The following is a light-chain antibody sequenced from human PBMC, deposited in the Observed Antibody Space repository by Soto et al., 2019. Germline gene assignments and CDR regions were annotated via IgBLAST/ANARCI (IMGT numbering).Light chain of an antibody. V-gene: IGKV1-5*03. CDR1: QSTSTH. J-gene: IGKJ1*01. CDR2: RAS. CDR3: QQYSTFSLT. Sequence: DIQMTQSPSTLSASVGDRVTITCRASQSTSTHLAWYQQQPGKAPKLLISRASRLESGVPSRFSGSGSGTEFTLTISSPQPDDFATYYCQQYSTFSLTFGQGTKVDIK.